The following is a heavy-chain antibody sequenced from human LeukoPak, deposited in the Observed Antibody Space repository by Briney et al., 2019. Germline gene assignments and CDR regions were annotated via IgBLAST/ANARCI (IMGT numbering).Heavy chain of an antibody. CDR3: ARGDGYRLTIPDYFGY. D-gene: IGHD5-24*01. CDR1: GGSISGYY. Sequence: SETLSLTCTVSGGSISGYYWSWIRQPPGKGLEWIGYIYYIGSTNYNPSLKSRVTISVDTSKNQFPLKLTSVTAADTAVYYCARGDGYRLTIPDYFGYWGQGTLVTVSS. V-gene: IGHV4-59*01. CDR2: IYYIGST. J-gene: IGHJ4*02.